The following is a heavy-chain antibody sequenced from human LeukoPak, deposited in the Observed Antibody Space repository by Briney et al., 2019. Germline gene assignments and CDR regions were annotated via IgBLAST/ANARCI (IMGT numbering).Heavy chain of an antibody. J-gene: IGHJ4*02. D-gene: IGHD6-19*01. V-gene: IGHV3-48*01. Sequence: GGSLRLSCAASGFTFSSYSMNWGRQAPGKGLEWGSYISSSSSTIYYADSVKGRFTISRDNAKNSLYLQMNSLRAEDTAVYYCARDRAVAAYFDYWGQGTLVTVSS. CDR2: ISSSSSTI. CDR3: ARDRAVAAYFDY. CDR1: GFTFSSYS.